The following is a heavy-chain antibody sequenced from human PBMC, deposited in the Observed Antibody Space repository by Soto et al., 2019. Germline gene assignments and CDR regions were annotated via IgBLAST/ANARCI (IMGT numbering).Heavy chain of an antibody. D-gene: IGHD3-10*01. CDR1: GYTFTTYP. J-gene: IGHJ3*02. V-gene: IGHV1-3*01. CDR3: ARGLTMVRGLILDAFDM. Sequence: QVQLVQSGAEVKKPGASVKVSCKTSGYTFTTYPMHWVRQAPGQRLEWMGWINAGNGNTKYSQKFQGRVTITRDTSESTAYMELSSLRSEDTAVYYCARGLTMVRGLILDAFDMWGQGTMVTVSS. CDR2: INAGNGNT.